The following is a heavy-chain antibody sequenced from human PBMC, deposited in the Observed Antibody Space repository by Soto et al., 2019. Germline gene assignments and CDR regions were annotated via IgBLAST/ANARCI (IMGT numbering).Heavy chain of an antibody. CDR3: ARSEETYNDVSTGIDLYYYNLGMDV. CDR1: GYRFSSYG. J-gene: IGHJ6*02. V-gene: IGHV1-3*01. Sequence: ASVKLSCKASGYRFSSYGIQWVRQAPGQRLEWMGWINVGKGNTKYSQKFQDRVTIIRDTSANTAYMEVSSLRSEDTAVYYCARSEETYNDVSTGIDLYYYNLGMDVWCQATTVTVS. CDR2: INVGKGNT. D-gene: IGHD3-10*01.